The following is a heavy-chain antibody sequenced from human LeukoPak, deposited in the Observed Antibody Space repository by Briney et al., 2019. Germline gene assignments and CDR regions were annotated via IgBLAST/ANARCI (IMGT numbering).Heavy chain of an antibody. CDR1: GGSISSHY. J-gene: IGHJ4*02. D-gene: IGHD3-10*01. CDR2: IYYSGST. CDR3: ARDRTDYYGSGLVDY. Sequence: SETLSLTCTVSGGSISSHYWSWIRQPPGKGLEWIGYIYYSGSTNYNPSLKSRVTISVDTSKNQFSLKLSSVTAADTAVYYCARDRTDYYGSGLVDYWGQGTLVAVSS. V-gene: IGHV4-59*11.